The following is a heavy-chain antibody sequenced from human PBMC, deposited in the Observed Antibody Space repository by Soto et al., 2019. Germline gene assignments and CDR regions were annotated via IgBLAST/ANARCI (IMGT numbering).Heavy chain of an antibody. V-gene: IGHV3-7*01. Sequence: EVQLVESGGGLVQPGGSLRLSCAASGFTFGSNWMSWVRQAPGKGLEWVANIKQDGSEKYYVDSVRGRFTISRDNAKNSLYLQMNSLGAEDTDVYYCARDPARGTMDVWGKGTTVTVSS. CDR3: ARDPARGTMDV. CDR1: GFTFGSNW. J-gene: IGHJ6*03. D-gene: IGHD3-10*01. CDR2: IKQDGSEK.